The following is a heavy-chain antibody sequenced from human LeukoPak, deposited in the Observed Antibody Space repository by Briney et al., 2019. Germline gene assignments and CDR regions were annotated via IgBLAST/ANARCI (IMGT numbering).Heavy chain of an antibody. V-gene: IGHV3-23*01. J-gene: IGHJ4*02. D-gene: IGHD2-2*01. CDR1: GFTFSSYT. CDR3: AKALRASSYDY. Sequence: PGGSLRLSCAASGFTFSSYTMGWVRQPPGKGLEWVSDINPSGGTTCYADSVKGRFTISRDNSKDTLYLQMNSLRAEDTAVYYCAKALRASSYDYWGQGTLVTVSS. CDR2: INPSGGTT.